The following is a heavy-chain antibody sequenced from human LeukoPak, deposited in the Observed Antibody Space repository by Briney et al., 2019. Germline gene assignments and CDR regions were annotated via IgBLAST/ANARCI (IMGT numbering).Heavy chain of an antibody. V-gene: IGHV4-39*01. D-gene: IGHD3-22*01. Sequence: PSETLSLTCTVSGGSISSSRYYWGWIRQPPGKGLEWIGSIYYSGSTFYHPSLKRRLTISVDTSKNQFSLKLSSVTAADTAVYYCASQDNYYDSSGYYYWGQGTLVTVSS. CDR2: IYYSGST. J-gene: IGHJ4*02. CDR1: GGSISSSRYY. CDR3: ASQDNYYDSSGYYY.